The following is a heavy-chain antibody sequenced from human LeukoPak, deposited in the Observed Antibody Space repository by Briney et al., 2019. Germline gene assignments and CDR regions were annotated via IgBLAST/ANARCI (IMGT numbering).Heavy chain of an antibody. D-gene: IGHD3-22*01. Sequence: ASVKVSCKASGYTFTGYYMHRVRQAPGQGLEWMGWINPNSGGTNYAQKFQGRVTMTRDTSISTAYMELSRLRSDDTAVYYCASVMSSYYYDSSDNDAFDIWGQGTMVTVSS. J-gene: IGHJ3*02. CDR1: GYTFTGYY. CDR3: ASVMSSYYYDSSDNDAFDI. CDR2: INPNSGGT. V-gene: IGHV1-2*02.